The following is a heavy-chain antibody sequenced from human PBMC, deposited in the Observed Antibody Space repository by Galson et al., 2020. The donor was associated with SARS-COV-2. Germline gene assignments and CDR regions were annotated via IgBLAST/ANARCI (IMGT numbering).Heavy chain of an antibody. CDR1: GGSFSSYY. Sequence: SQTLSLTCTVSGGSFSSYYWSWIRQPPGKGLEWIGYIYYNGGTNFNPYLKSRVTMSVDVSKNQFSMKVASVSAADTAVYYCARFRSNWGSPSYFDGWGQGTLVTGSS. J-gene: IGHJ4*02. CDR2: IYYNGGT. CDR3: ARFRSNWGSPSYFDG. D-gene: IGHD7-27*01. V-gene: IGHV4-59*01.